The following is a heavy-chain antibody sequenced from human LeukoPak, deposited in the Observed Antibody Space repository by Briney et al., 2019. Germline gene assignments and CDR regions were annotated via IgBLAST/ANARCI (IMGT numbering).Heavy chain of an antibody. J-gene: IGHJ4*01. V-gene: IGHV3-7*01. D-gene: IGHD6-13*01. CDR2: IRQDGSEK. Sequence: GGSLRLSCEVSGFTFTDYWMNWVRQAPGKGPEWVASIRQDGSEKTYVDSVKGRFTISRDNTKNSLSLRPNGLRAEDTAVYYCARDGTAAGLYFDLWGQGTLVTVSS. CDR1: GFTFTDYW. CDR3: ARDGTAAGLYFDL.